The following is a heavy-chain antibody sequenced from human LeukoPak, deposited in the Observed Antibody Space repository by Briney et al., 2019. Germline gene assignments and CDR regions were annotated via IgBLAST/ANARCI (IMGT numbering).Heavy chain of an antibody. J-gene: IGHJ6*04. CDR1: GGSFSGYY. V-gene: IGHV4-34*01. Sequence: SETLSLTCAVYGGSFSGYYWSWIRQPPGKGLEWIGEINHSGSTNYNPSLKSRVTISVDTSKNQLSLKLSSVTAADTAVYYCARGAVVVPAAIERRYYYYYYGMDVWGKGTTVTVSS. CDR3: ARGAVVVPAAIERRYYYYYYGMDV. CDR2: INHSGST. D-gene: IGHD2-2*02.